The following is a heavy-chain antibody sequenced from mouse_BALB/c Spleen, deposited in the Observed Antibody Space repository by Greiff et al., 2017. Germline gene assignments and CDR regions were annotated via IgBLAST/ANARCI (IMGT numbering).Heavy chain of an antibody. J-gene: IGHJ3*01. V-gene: IGHV1-7*01. CDR1: GYTFTSYW. CDR3: AKYDYDVWFAY. CDR2: INPSTGYT. D-gene: IGHD2-4*01. Sequence: QVQLKQSGAELAKPGASVKMSCKASGYTFTSYWMHWVKQRPGQGLEWIGYINPSTGYTEYNQKFKDKATLTADKSSSTAYMQLGSLTSEDSAVYYCAKYDYDVWFAYWGQGTLVTVSA.